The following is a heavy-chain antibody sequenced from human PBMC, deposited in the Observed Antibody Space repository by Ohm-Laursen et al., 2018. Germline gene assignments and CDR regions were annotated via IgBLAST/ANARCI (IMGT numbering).Heavy chain of an antibody. CDR1: GYSISSGYF. Sequence: GTLSLTCAVSGYSISSGYFWGWIRQPPGKGLEWIGTIYHSVSTYYNPSLKSRVTISVDTSKNQFSLKMSFVTAADTALYYCARGLWWFDPWGQGTLVTVSS. CDR3: ARGLWWFDP. V-gene: IGHV4-38-2*01. J-gene: IGHJ5*02. CDR2: IYHSVST.